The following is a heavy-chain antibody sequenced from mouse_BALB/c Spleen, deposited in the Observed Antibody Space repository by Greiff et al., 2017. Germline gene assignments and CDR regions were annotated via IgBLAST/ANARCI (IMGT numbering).Heavy chain of an antibody. CDR2: IDPENGDT. Sequence: VHVKQSGAELVRSGASVKLSCTASGFNIKDYYMHWVKQRPEQGLEWIGWIDPENGDTEYAPKFQGKATMTADTSSNTAYLQLSSLTSEDTAVYYCNAPSVERYYFDYWGQGTTLTVSS. D-gene: IGHD1-1*01. V-gene: IGHV14-4*02. CDR3: NAPSVERYYFDY. J-gene: IGHJ2*01. CDR1: GFNIKDYY.